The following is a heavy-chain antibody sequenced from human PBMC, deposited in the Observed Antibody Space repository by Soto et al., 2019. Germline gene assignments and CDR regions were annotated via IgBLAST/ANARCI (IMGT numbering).Heavy chain of an antibody. CDR3: ARVLGSHYDF. V-gene: IGHV4-30-4*01. CDR1: GGSIRRGDSY. Sequence: PAETLSLTCTVSGGSIRRGDSYWSWIRQPPGKGLEWIGYIYYSGSTYYNPSLESRVSISVDTAKNQFSLKLSSVTAADTALYYCARVLGSHYDFWGQGTLVTVSS. J-gene: IGHJ4*02. CDR2: IYYSGST. D-gene: IGHD3-3*01.